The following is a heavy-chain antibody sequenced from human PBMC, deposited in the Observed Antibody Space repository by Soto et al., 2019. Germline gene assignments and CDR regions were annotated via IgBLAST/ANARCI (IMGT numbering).Heavy chain of an antibody. V-gene: IGHV1-18*01. Sequence: ASVKVSCKASGYTFTSYGISWVRQAPGQGLEWMGWISAYNGNTNYAQKLQGRVTMTTDTSTSTAYMELRSLRSDDTAVYYCARDPVTKQYYDFWSGGWFDPWGQGTLVTVSS. D-gene: IGHD3-3*01. J-gene: IGHJ5*02. CDR1: GYTFTSYG. CDR3: ARDPVTKQYYDFWSGGWFDP. CDR2: ISAYNGNT.